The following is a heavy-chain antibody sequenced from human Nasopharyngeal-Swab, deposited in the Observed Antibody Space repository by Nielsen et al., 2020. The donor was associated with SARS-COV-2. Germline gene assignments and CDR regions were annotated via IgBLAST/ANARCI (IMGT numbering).Heavy chain of an antibody. D-gene: IGHD3-22*01. CDR3: ARIAIGMIVVASYYGMDV. CDR2: IVVGSGNT. J-gene: IGHJ6*02. V-gene: IGHV1-58*01. CDR1: GFTFTSSA. Sequence: AVKVSCKASGFTFTSSAVQWVRQARGQRREWIGWIVVGSGNTNYAQKFQERVTITRDMSTSTAYMELSSLRSEDTAVYYCARIAIGMIVVASYYGMDVWGQGTTVTVSS.